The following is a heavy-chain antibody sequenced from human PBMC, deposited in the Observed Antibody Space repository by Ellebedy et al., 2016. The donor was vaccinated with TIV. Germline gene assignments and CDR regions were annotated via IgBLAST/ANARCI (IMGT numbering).Heavy chain of an antibody. CDR2: IIPIVGIA. Sequence: ASVKVSCKASGGTFSSYAISWVRQAPGQGLEWMGRIIPIVGIANDAQKFRGRVTFTADKSTSTAYMELSSLRSEDTAVYYCARESPNLEWLLYGMDVWGQGTTVSVSS. D-gene: IGHD3-3*01. CDR1: GGTFSSYA. V-gene: IGHV1-69*04. J-gene: IGHJ6*02. CDR3: ARESPNLEWLLYGMDV.